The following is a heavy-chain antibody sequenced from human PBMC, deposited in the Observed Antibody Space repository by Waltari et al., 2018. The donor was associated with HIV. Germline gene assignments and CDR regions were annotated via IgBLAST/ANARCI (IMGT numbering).Heavy chain of an antibody. D-gene: IGHD2-8*01. J-gene: IGHJ4*02. CDR3: ARGPPIVLMVYALDY. Sequence: QVQLQQWGAGLFQPSETLSLTCAVYGGSFSGYYWSRDRHPPGKGLEWIGEINHSGSTNYNPSLKSRVTISVDTSKNQFSLKLSSVTAADTAVYYCARGPPIVLMVYALDYWGQGTLVTVSS. V-gene: IGHV4-34*01. CDR2: INHSGST. CDR1: GGSFSGYY.